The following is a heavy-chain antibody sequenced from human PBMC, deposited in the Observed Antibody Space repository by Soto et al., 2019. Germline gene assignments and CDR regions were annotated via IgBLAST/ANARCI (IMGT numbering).Heavy chain of an antibody. J-gene: IGHJ6*02. D-gene: IGHD1-1*01. V-gene: IGHV1-69*13. CDR2: IIPIFGTK. Sequence: GASVKVSCKASGGTFSSYAFSWVRQAPGQGLEWMGGIIPIFGTKNYAQKFLDRVTITADESTTTAYMELTTLRSEDTAVYYCARGVRGPTRLDPLYHIAVWGQGTTVTVSS. CDR1: GGTFSSYA. CDR3: ARGVRGPTRLDPLYHIAV.